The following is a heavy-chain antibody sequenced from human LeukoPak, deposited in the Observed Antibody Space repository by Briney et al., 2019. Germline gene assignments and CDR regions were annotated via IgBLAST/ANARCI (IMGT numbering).Heavy chain of an antibody. D-gene: IGHD3-3*01. V-gene: IGHV3-66*01. CDR1: GFSVSSNY. CDR2: IHSGGNI. Sequence: GGSLRLSCVASGFSVSSNYMTWVSQAPGKGLEWVSVIHSGGNIYYADSVKGRFTISRDNSKNTVYLQMNSLRAEDTAVYYCARSITIFGVVNRYFDYWGQGTLVTVSS. CDR3: ARSITIFGVVNRYFDY. J-gene: IGHJ4*02.